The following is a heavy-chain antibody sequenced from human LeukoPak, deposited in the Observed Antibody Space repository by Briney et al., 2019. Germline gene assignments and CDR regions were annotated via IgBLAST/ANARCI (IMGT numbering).Heavy chain of an antibody. CDR2: IYYSGST. Sequence: SGTLSLTCTVSGGSISSYYWSWIRQPPGKGLEWIGYIYYSGSTNYNPSLKSRVTISVDTSKNQFSLKLSSVTAADTAVYYCARADGSGSYYFDYWGQGTLVTVSS. CDR3: ARADGSGSYYFDY. J-gene: IGHJ4*02. V-gene: IGHV4-59*01. D-gene: IGHD3-10*01. CDR1: GGSISSYY.